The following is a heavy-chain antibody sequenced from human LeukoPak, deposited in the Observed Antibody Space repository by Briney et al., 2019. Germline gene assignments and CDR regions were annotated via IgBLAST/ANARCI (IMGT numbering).Heavy chain of an antibody. Sequence: KPSETLSLTCTVSGGSIGRDYWSWIRQPPGKGLEWIGYIYYSGTTNYNPSLRSRVTMSVDTSKNQFSLKLASLTPADTAVYYCAREREPAATSWYFVLWGRGTLVTVSS. D-gene: IGHD2-2*01. J-gene: IGHJ2*01. CDR3: AREREPAATSWYFVL. CDR1: GGSIGRDY. CDR2: IYYSGTT. V-gene: IGHV4-59*01.